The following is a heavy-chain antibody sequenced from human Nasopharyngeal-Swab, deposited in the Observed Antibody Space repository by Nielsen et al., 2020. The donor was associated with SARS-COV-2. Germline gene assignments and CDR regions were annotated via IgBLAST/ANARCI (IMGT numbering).Heavy chain of an antibody. D-gene: IGHD2-15*01. V-gene: IGHV3-23*01. Sequence: VRQMPGKGLEWVSGVSGSGGTTKYADSVKGRFTISRDNSKNKLYLQMHSLRAEDTAVYYCAKDRYCSGGACYFSGFDYWGLGTLVTVSS. CDR2: VSGSGGTT. CDR3: AKDRYCSGGACYFSGFDY. J-gene: IGHJ4*02.